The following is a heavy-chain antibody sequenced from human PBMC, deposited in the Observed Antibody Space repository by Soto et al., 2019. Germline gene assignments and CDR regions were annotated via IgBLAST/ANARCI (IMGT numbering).Heavy chain of an antibody. Sequence: ASVKVSCKVSGYTLTELSMHWVRQAPGQGLEWMGWMNPNSGNTGYAQKFQGRVTMTRNTSISTAYMELSSLRSEDTAVYYCATGADFYDYWGQGTLVTVSS. J-gene: IGHJ4*02. V-gene: IGHV1-8*01. CDR3: ATGADFYDY. CDR1: GYTLTELS. CDR2: MNPNSGNT.